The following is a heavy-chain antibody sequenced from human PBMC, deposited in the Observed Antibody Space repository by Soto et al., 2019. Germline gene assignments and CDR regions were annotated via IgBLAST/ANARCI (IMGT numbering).Heavy chain of an antibody. V-gene: IGHV3-23*01. J-gene: IGHJ3*02. D-gene: IGHD6-19*01. Sequence: PGGSLRLSCAASGFTFSSYAMSWVRQAPGKGLEWVSAISGSCGTTYYADSVKGRFTFSRDNSKNTLYLQMNSLRAEDTAVYYCAKTANGWFSAFDIWGQGTMVTVSS. CDR1: GFTFSSYA. CDR2: ISGSCGTT. CDR3: AKTANGWFSAFDI.